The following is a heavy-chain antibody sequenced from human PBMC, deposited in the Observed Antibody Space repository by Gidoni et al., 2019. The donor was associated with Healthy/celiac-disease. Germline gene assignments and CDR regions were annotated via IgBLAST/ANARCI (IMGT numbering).Heavy chain of an antibody. CDR1: GFTFRSYA. V-gene: IGHV3-23*01. CDR3: AKGRSRYCSSTSCYIYYYYGMDV. Sequence: EVHLLESGGGLVQPGGSLRLSCAASGFTFRSYAMRWVRQAPGKGLEWVSAISGSGGSTYYADSVKGRFTISRDNSKNTLYLQMNSLRAEDTAVYYCAKGRSRYCSSTSCYIYYYYGMDVWGQGTTVTVSS. D-gene: IGHD2-2*02. CDR2: ISGSGGST. J-gene: IGHJ6*02.